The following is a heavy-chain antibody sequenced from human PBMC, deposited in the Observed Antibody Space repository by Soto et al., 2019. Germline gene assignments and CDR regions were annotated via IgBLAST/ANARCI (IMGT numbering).Heavy chain of an antibody. CDR2: MYYSGNT. D-gene: IGHD5-18*01. J-gene: IGHJ4*02. CDR1: GGSITNYY. Sequence: PSQTLSLTSTVSGGSITNYYLSWILQPPGKRLEYIRYMYYSGNTYYNPSLESRVTISGDTSKNQFSLKLSSVTAADTAVYYCDRVTAMAEEQYYFDYWGQGTLVTVSS. V-gene: IGHV4-59*08. CDR3: DRVTAMAEEQYYFDY.